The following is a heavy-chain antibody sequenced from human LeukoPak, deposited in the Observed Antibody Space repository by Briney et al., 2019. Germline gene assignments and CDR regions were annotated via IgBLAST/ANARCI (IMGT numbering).Heavy chain of an antibody. J-gene: IGHJ4*02. D-gene: IGHD5-18*01. CDR3: ARKTSAWIKLWFIDY. Sequence: PGGSLRLSCADSGFTFSSYSMNWVRQAPGKGLEWVSSISSSSSYIYYADSVKGRFTISRDNAKNSLYLKMNSLRAEDTAVYYCARKTSAWIKLWFIDYWGQGTLVTVSS. CDR1: GFTFSSYS. V-gene: IGHV3-21*01. CDR2: ISSSSSYI.